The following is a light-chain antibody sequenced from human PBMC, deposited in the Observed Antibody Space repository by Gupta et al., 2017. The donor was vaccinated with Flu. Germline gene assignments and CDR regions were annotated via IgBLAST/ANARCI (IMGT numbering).Light chain of an antibody. V-gene: IGKV1-39*01. Sequence: GDRVTITCRASQSISMYLNWYQQKPGKAPKLLIYAASHLQSGVPSRFSASGSGTDFTLTISSLQPEDFATYYCQQSYATLDTFGQGTKLEIK. CDR3: QQSYATLDT. J-gene: IGKJ2*01. CDR1: QSISMY. CDR2: AAS.